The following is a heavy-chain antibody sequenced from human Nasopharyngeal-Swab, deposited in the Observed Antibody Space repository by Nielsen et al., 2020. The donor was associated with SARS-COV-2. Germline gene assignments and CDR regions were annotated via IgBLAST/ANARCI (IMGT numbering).Heavy chain of an antibody. J-gene: IGHJ3*02. CDR2: ISGSGGST. CDR1: GFTFSSYA. CDR3: AKDGMVRGAFDI. V-gene: IGHV3-23*01. Sequence: GGSLRLSCAASGFTFSSYAMSWVRQAPGKGLEWVSAISGSGGSTYYADSVKGRFTISRDNSKNTLYLQMDSLRAEDTAVYYCAKDGMVRGAFDIWGQGTMVTVSS. D-gene: IGHD5-18*01.